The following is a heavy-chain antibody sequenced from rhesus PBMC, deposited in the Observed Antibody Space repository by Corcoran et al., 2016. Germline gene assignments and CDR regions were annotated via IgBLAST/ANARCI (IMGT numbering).Heavy chain of an antibody. J-gene: IGHJ4*01. V-gene: IGHV4-143*01. D-gene: IGHD2-39*01. Sequence: QVQLQESGPGLVKPSETLSLTCTVSGGSISDPYYWNWIRQPPGKGLEWIGGIYAHIASSSDNPSLKSRVTISKDTSKNQFALKLSSVTAADTAVYYCARACSRGVCYAAFDYWGQGVLVTVSS. CDR2: IYAHIASS. CDR3: ARACSRGVCYAAFDY. CDR1: GGSISDPYY.